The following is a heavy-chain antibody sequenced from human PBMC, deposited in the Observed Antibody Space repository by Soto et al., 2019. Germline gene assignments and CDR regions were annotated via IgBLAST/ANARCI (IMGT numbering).Heavy chain of an antibody. D-gene: IGHD3-16*01. CDR1: GFTFSNYW. V-gene: IGHV3-74*03. Sequence: EVQLVESGGGLVQPGGSLRLSCAGSGFTFSNYWMNWVRQDPEKGLVWVSTINTDGTTTQYADSVKGRFTVTRDNAKNTLYLQMNSLRVEDTAVYFCAKDLSWGQCDYWGQGTLVTVSS. CDR2: INTDGTTT. J-gene: IGHJ4*02. CDR3: AKDLSWGQCDY.